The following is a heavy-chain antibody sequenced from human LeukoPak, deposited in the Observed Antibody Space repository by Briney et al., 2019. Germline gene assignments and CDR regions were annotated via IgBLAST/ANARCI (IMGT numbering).Heavy chain of an antibody. V-gene: IGHV3-23*01. D-gene: IGHD2-21*02. CDR1: GFTFSSYA. J-gene: IGHJ4*02. CDR3: ARGDYGGDFRYFDY. CDR2: ISGSGGST. Sequence: QTGGSLRLSCAASGFTFSSYAMSWVRQAPGKGLEWVSAISGSGGSTYYADSVKGRFTISRDNSKNTLYLQMNSLRAEDTAVYYCARGDYGGDFRYFDYWGQGTLVTVSS.